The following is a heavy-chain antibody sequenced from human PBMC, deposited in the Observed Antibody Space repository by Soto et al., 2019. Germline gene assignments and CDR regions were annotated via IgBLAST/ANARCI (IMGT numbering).Heavy chain of an antibody. CDR1: RGTFSSYA. V-gene: IGHV1-69*12. Sequence: QVQLVQSGAEVKKPGSSVKVSCKASRGTFSSYAISWVRQAPGQGLEWMGGIIPIFGTAHYAQKFQGRVTIIADESASTAYMVGSSLRSQETAVYYWAIMKGGDQCFYYGMGVWGPETTGTVSS. CDR3: AIMKGGDQCFYYGMGV. J-gene: IGHJ6*02. CDR2: IIPIFGTA. D-gene: IGHD2-21*01.